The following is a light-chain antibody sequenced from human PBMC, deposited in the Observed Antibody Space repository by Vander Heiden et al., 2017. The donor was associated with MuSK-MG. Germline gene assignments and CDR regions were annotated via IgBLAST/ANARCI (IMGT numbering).Light chain of an antibody. CDR1: SGDIGGYNY. J-gene: IGLJ2*01. CDR3: SSYTGGNSLVV. CDR2: DVN. Sequence: QPALTQPASVSGSPGQSTTISCTGTSGDIGGYNYVSWYQRHPSKAPRLIIYDVNHRPSGVSDRFSGSKSGNTASLTISGLQAEDESDYFCSSYTGGNSLVVFGGGTKLTVL. V-gene: IGLV2-14*03.